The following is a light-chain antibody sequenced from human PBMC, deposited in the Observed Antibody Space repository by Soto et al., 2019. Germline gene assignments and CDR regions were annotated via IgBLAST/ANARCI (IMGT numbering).Light chain of an antibody. V-gene: IGKV3-15*01. J-gene: IGKJ1*01. CDR2: GAS. CDR3: HQYTCYPPWT. CDR1: QSVNSN. Sequence: EMLMTQSPSTLSVSPGERATLPCRATQSVNSNLAWYQQKPGQAPRLLIYGASTRATGIPARFSGSGSGTEFSLTISRVEPDDFAIYYCHQYTCYPPWTFGQGTRVYFK.